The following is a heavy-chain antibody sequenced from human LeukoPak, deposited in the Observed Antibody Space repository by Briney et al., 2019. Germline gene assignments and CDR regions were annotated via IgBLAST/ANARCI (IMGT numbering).Heavy chain of an antibody. CDR2: IIPIFGTA. Sequence: ASVKVSCKASGGTFSSYAISWVRQAPGQGLEWMGGIIPIFGTANYAQKFQGRVTITADESTSTAYMELGSLRSEDTAVYYCARGRTHCSGGSCYSEYFQHWGQGTLVTVSS. D-gene: IGHD2-15*01. J-gene: IGHJ1*01. CDR3: ARGRTHCSGGSCYSEYFQH. CDR1: GGTFSSYA. V-gene: IGHV1-69*13.